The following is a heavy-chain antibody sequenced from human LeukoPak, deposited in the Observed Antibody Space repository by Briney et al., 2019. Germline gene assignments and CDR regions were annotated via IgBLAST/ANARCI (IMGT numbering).Heavy chain of an antibody. J-gene: IGHJ4*02. CDR1: GFTFSNYA. V-gene: IGHV3-48*02. CDR2: ISSSSNTI. CDR3: ARAVTVVTRGGLVFDY. D-gene: IGHD2-21*02. Sequence: PGGSLRLSCAVSGFTFSNYAMNWVRQAPGEGLEWVSYISSSSNTIYYADSVKGRFTISRDNAKNSLFLQMNSLRDEDTSVYYCARAVTVVTRGGLVFDYWGQGTLVTVSS.